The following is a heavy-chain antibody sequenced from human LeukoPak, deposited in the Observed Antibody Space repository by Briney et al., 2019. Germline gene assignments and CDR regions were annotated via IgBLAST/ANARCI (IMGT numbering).Heavy chain of an antibody. J-gene: IGHJ5*02. D-gene: IGHD6-13*01. CDR3: ARETAAAGRANWFDP. CDR2: ISYSGST. V-gene: IGHV4-59*01. Sequence: SETLSLTCTVSGRSISSYYWSWIRQPPGKGLEWIGYISYSGSTNYNPSLKSRVTISVDTSKNQFSLKLSSVTAADTAVYYCARETAAAGRANWFDPWGQGTLVTVSS. CDR1: GRSISSYY.